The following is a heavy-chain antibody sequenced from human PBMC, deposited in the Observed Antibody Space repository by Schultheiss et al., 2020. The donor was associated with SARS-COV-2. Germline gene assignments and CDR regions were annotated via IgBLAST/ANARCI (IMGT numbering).Heavy chain of an antibody. D-gene: IGHD2-2*01. CDR2: IKSKTDGGTT. Sequence: GGSLRLSCAASGFTFSSYAMSWVRQAPGKGLEWVGRIKSKTDGGTTDYAAPVKGRFTISRDDSKNTLYLQMNSLKTEDTAVYYCTTDRSRYCSSTSCPSFEYWGQGTLVTVSS. V-gene: IGHV3-15*01. CDR1: GFTFSSYA. CDR3: TTDRSRYCSSTSCPSFEY. J-gene: IGHJ4*02.